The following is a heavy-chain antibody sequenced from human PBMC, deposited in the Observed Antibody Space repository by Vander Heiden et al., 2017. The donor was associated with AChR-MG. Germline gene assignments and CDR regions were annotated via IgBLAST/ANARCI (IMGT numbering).Heavy chain of an antibody. D-gene: IGHD6-13*01. CDR1: GFTFSRYG. CDR3: ARGLLAAAGTGGAFDI. Sequence: QVQLVESGGGVVQPGRSLRLSCAAPGFTFSRYGMHWVRQAPGKGLEWVAVIWYDGSNKYYADSVKGRFTISRDNSKNTRYLKMNSLRAEDTAVYYCARGLLAAAGTGGAFDIWCQGTMVTVSS. V-gene: IGHV3-33*01. CDR2: IWYDGSNK. J-gene: IGHJ3*02.